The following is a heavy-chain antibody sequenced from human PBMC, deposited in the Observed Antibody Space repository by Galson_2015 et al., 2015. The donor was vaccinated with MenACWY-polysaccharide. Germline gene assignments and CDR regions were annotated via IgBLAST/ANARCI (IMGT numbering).Heavy chain of an antibody. Sequence: SLRLSCAASGFTFSSYNMDWVRQAPGKGLEWVSYISTSSSTIFSADSVKGRFTISRDNAKNSLYLQMNSLRDEDTAVYYCARDNMVAGAVDIWGQGTMVTVSS. V-gene: IGHV3-48*02. J-gene: IGHJ3*02. CDR2: ISTSSSTI. CDR1: GFTFSSYN. D-gene: IGHD5-12*01. CDR3: ARDNMVAGAVDI.